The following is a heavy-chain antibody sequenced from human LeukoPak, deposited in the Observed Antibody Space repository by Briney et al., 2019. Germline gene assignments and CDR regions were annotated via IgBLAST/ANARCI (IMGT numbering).Heavy chain of an antibody. CDR1: GGSISSSSYY. CDR3: ASTHTAMVTSFDY. CDR2: IYYSGST. D-gene: IGHD5-18*01. J-gene: IGHJ4*02. Sequence: SETLSLTCTVSGGSISSSSYYWGWIRQPPGKGLEWIGSIYYSGSTYYNPSLKSRVTISVDTSKNQFSLKLSSVTAADTAVYYCASTHTAMVTSFDYWGQRTLVTVSS. V-gene: IGHV4-39*07.